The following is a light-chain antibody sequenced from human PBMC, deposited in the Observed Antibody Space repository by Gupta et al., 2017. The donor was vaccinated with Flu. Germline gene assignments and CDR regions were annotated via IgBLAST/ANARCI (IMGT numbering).Light chain of an antibody. CDR2: GAS. CDR3: QQRDNCPLT. J-gene: IGKJ4*01. CDR1: HSVNSC. Sequence: EIVFTQSPSTLAVSPGERATLSCRASHSVNSCLAWYQQKLGKAPRLLIFGASNRATGIPARFSGSRSETDFTLTINSLEPEDFAVYYCQQRDNCPLTFGGGTKVEIK. V-gene: IGKV3-11*01.